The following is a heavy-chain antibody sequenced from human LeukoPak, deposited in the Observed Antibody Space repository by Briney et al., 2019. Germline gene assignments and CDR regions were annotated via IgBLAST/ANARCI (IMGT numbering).Heavy chain of an antibody. J-gene: IGHJ4*02. D-gene: IGHD3-22*01. V-gene: IGHV3-66*01. CDR1: GFTVSSNY. Sequence: QPGGSLRLSCAASGFTVSSNYMSWVRQAPGKGLEWVSVIYSGGSTYYADSVKGRFTISRDNSKNTLYLQMNSLRAEDTVVYYCARASYYDSSGRFDYWGQGTLVTVSS. CDR3: ARASYYDSSGRFDY. CDR2: IYSGGST.